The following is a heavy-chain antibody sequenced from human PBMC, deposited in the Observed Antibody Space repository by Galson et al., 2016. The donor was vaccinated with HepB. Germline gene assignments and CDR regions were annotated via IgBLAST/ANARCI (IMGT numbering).Heavy chain of an antibody. CDR2: IIPIFGTT. D-gene: IGHD4-17*01. CDR3: ARTSYVDYGKWGYYHYDMDG. V-gene: IGHV1-69*13. Sequence: SVKVSCKASGGTFSSYAISWVRQAPGQGLELMGGIIPIFGTTKYAHKFQGRVTITADESTSTAYMELSSLRSEDTAIYYWARTSYVDYGKWGYYHYDMDGWGQGTPVTVSS. CDR1: GGTFSSYA. J-gene: IGHJ6*02.